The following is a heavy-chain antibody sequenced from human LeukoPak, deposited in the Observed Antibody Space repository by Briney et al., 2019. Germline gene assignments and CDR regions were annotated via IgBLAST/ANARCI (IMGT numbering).Heavy chain of an antibody. J-gene: IGHJ6*03. CDR1: GGTFSSYA. V-gene: IGHV1-69*13. D-gene: IGHD3-3*01. CDR2: IIPIFGTA. Sequence: ASVKVSCKASGGTFSSYAISWVRQAPGHGLEWMGGIIPIFGTANYAQKFQGRVAITADESTSTAYMELSSLRSEDTAVYYCARVRTYYDFWSGYGSHMDVWGKGTTVTVSS. CDR3: ARVRTYYDFWSGYGSHMDV.